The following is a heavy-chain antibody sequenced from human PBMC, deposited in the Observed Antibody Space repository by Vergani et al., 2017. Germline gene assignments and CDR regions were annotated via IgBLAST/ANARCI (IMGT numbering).Heavy chain of an antibody. D-gene: IGHD4-17*01. CDR1: GFTFSSYA. CDR2: ISGSGGNT. Sequence: EVQLLESGGNLIQPGGSLRLSCGASGFTFSSYAMTWVRLAPGKGLQWVSAISGSGGNTFYTDSVKGRFTISRDNSKNTLYLQMNSLRAEDTAVYYCARGASGDYVSSFDYWGQGTLVTVSS. V-gene: IGHV3-23*01. J-gene: IGHJ4*02. CDR3: ARGASGDYVSSFDY.